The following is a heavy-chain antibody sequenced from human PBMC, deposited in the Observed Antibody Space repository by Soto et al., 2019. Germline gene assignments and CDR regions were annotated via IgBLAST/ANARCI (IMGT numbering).Heavy chain of an antibody. CDR3: ATQKPLDYKFWSAIPSPFGY. CDR2: IYYSGST. Sequence: SETLSLTCTVSGGSISRSSFYWDWIRQPPGGGLEWIGSIYYSGSTYYNPSLRSRVTISVDTSKNHFSLKLSSVTAADTAVYYCATQKPLDYKFWSAIPSPFGYWGQGTLVTVSS. D-gene: IGHD3-3*01. CDR1: GGSISRSSFY. V-gene: IGHV4-39*01. J-gene: IGHJ4*02.